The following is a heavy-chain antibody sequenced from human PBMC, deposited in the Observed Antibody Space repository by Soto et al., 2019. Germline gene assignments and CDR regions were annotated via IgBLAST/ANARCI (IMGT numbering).Heavy chain of an antibody. D-gene: IGHD3-9*01. J-gene: IGHJ4*02. CDR3: ARGGVSFDWFDY. CDR2: IIPIFGTA. V-gene: IGHV1-69*01. Sequence: QVQLVQSGAEVKKPGSSVQVSCKASGGTFSNYPVSWVRQAPGQGLEWMGGIIPIFGTANYAQKFQGRVTITADESTSTAYMELSSLRSEDTAVYYCARGGVSFDWFDYWGQGTLVTVSS. CDR1: GGTFSNYP.